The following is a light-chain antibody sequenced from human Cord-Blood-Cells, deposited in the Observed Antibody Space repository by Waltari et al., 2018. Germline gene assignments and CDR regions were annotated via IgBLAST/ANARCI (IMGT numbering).Light chain of an antibody. Sequence: IVLTQSPRTLPPSQAETPTLSCRTSQSVSSSYLAWYQENPGQAPRPPIYGASSRATGVPDRFSGSGAGTDFTLTISRLETDDFAVYYCQQYGSTPLFTLGPGTKVDI. CDR3: QQYGSTPLFT. V-gene: IGKV3-20*01. CDR2: GAS. CDR1: QSVSSSY. J-gene: IGKJ3*01.